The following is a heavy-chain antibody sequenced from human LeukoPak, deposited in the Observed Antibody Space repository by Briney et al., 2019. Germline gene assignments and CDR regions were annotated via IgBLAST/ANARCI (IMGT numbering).Heavy chain of an antibody. CDR1: GFNFGSYT. Sequence: GGSLRLSCAASGFNFGSYTMNWVRQAPGKGLEWVSGISGSGGITYYADSVKGRFTISRDNSKNTLYLQMNGLRAEDTAVYYCAKPACYNANCYTPRAPFDSWGQGTLVTVSS. J-gene: IGHJ4*02. V-gene: IGHV3-23*01. CDR2: ISGSGGIT. D-gene: IGHD2-2*02. CDR3: AKPACYNANCYTPRAPFDS.